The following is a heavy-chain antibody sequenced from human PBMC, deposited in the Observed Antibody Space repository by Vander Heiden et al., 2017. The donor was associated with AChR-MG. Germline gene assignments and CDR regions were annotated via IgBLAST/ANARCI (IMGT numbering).Heavy chain of an antibody. CDR1: GFTFSSYA. J-gene: IGHJ4*02. D-gene: IGHD5-12*01. CDR3: AKHVTVATIAGSFDY. Sequence: EVQLLESGGGLVQPGGSLRLSCAASGFTFSSYAMSWVRQAPGKGLEWVSAISGSGGSTYYADSVKGRFTISRDNSKNTLYLQMNRLRAEDTAVYYCAKHVTVATIAGSFDYWGQGTQVTVSS. V-gene: IGHV3-23*01. CDR2: ISGSGGST.